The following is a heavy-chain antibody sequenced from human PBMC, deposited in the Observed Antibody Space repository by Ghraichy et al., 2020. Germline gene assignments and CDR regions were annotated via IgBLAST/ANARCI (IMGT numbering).Heavy chain of an antibody. D-gene: IGHD6-19*01. CDR2: ISGSGGST. CDR1: GFTFSSYA. Sequence: LSLTCAASGFTFSSYAMSWVRQAPGKGLEWVSAISGSGGSTYYADSVKGRFTISRDNSKNTLYLQMNSLRAEDTAVYYCAKDADIAVAEPGASFDYWGQGTLVTVSS. J-gene: IGHJ4*02. CDR3: AKDADIAVAEPGASFDY. V-gene: IGHV3-23*01.